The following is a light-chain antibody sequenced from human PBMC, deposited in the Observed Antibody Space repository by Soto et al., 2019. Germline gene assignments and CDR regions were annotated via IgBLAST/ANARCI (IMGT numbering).Light chain of an antibody. J-gene: IGKJ4*01. V-gene: IGKV3-11*01. CDR2: DTS. CDR3: QQRYNWLT. CDR1: QSVTNC. Sequence: EIVLTQSPATLSLSPGERATLSCRASQSVTNCLAWYQQKPGQAPRLLIFDTSNRATGIPARFSGSGSGTDFTLTISSQEADDSGICYCQQRYNWLTFGGGTKVEIK.